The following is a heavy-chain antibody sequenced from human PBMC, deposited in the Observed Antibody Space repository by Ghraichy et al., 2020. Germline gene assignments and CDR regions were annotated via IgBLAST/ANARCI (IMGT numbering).Heavy chain of an antibody. V-gene: IGHV3-7*05. CDR1: GFTFGNYW. D-gene: IGHD2-21*01. J-gene: IGHJ3*02. CDR3: ARDVGYSRGSIHYDAYDI. CDR2: IKQNGIEN. Sequence: LSLTCAASGFTFGNYWMTWIRQTPGKGLEWVANIKQNGIENNYSDSVKGRFTISRDNAKNSLYLQMNSLRAEDTAVYYCARDVGYSRGSIHYDAYDIWGQGTMVTVSS.